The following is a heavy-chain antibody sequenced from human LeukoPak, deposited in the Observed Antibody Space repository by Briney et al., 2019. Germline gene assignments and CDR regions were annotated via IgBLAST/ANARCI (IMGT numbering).Heavy chain of an antibody. CDR3: AREIVATIGFDY. V-gene: IGHV3-30*04. D-gene: IGHD5-12*01. Sequence: GKSLRLSCAASGFTFSRSAMHWVRQAPGKGLEWVAVISYDARNNYYADSVKRRFTISRDNSKSTLYLQMNSLRPEDTAVYYCAREIVATIGFDYWGQGTLVTVSS. CDR1: GFTFSRSA. J-gene: IGHJ4*02. CDR2: ISYDARNN.